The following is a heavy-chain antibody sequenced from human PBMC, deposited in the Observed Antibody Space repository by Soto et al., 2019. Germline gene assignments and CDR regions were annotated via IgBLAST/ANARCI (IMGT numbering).Heavy chain of an antibody. D-gene: IGHD6-19*01. CDR2: IYCNDDK. CDR1: GFSLSTSGVG. Sequence: QITLKESGPTLVKPTQTLTLTCTFSGFSLSTSGVGVGWIRQPPGKALEWLALIYCNDDKRYSPSLKSRITITKDTSKNQVVTTMTNMDPVDTATYYCAHRQGPGQWLVRRQVDWCDPWGQGTLVTVSS. CDR3: AHRQGPGQWLVRRQVDWCDP. J-gene: IGHJ5*02. V-gene: IGHV2-5*01.